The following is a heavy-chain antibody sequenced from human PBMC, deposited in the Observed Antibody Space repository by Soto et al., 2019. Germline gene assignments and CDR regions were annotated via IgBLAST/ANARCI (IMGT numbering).Heavy chain of an antibody. Sequence: EVQLLESGGGLVQPGGSLRLSCTASGFTFSDHAMTWVRQAPGKGLEWLSGISGCGTGASYADSVKGRFTVSRDPSNNPVFLQMGCLRVEDMAISYCAIDLWWHIHLGQGTLVTFSS. CDR1: GFTFSDHA. V-gene: IGHV3-23*01. CDR3: AIDLWWHIH. J-gene: IGHJ4*02. D-gene: IGHD2-21*01. CDR2: ISGCGTGA.